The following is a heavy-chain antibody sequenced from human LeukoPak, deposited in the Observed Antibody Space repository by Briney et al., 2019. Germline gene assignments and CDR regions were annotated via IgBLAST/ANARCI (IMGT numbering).Heavy chain of an antibody. D-gene: IGHD6-19*01. CDR3: AGAVKWLAFDY. CDR2: ISTSGST. CDR1: GGSMSSGYYY. V-gene: IGHV4-61*02. J-gene: IGHJ4*02. Sequence: PSETLSLTCTVSGGSMSSGYYYWSWIRQPAGKGLEWIGRISTSGSTYYNPSLKSRVTISVDTSKNQFSLKLTSVTAADTAVYYCAGAVKWLAFDYWVQGTMVTVSS.